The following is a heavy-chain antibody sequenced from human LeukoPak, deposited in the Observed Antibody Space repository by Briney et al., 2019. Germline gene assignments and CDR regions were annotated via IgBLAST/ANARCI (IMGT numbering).Heavy chain of an antibody. J-gene: IGHJ4*02. CDR2: ISAYNGNT. CDR3: ARDQEQYDFWSGWVY. V-gene: IGHV1-18*01. D-gene: IGHD3-3*01. CDR1: GYTFTSYG. Sequence: GASVRVSCKASGYTFTSYGISWVRQAPGQGLEWMGWISAYNGNTNYAQKLQGRVTMTTDTSTSTAYMELRSLRSDDTAVYYCARDQEQYDFWSGWVYWGQGTLVTVSS.